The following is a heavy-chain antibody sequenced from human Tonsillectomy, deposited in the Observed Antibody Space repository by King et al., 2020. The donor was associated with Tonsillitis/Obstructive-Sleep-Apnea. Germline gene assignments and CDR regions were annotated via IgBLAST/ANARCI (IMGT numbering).Heavy chain of an antibody. V-gene: IGHV4-61*01. CDR3: ARDAIGKTGTTDGFDP. J-gene: IGHJ5*02. D-gene: IGHD1-1*01. CDR2: IYYSGSP. Sequence: VQLQESGPGLVKPSETLSLTCTVSGGSVSSGSYYWSWIRQPPGKGLEWIGYIYYSGSPNYNPSLKSLVTISVDTSKNQFSLTLSSVTAADTAVYYCARDAIGKTGTTDGFDPWGQGTLVTVSS. CDR1: GGSVSSGSYY.